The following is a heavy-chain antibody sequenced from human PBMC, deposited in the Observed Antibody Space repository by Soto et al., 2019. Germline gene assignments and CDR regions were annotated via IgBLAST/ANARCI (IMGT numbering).Heavy chain of an antibody. J-gene: IGHJ6*02. CDR3: ARDGLWLKHNYGMYV. V-gene: IGHV3-33*01. D-gene: IGHD3-10*01. Sequence: GGSLRLSCAASGFTFSSYGMHWVRQAPGKGLERVAVIWYDGSNKYYVDSVKGRFTISRDNSKNTLYLQMNSLRAEDTAVYYCARDGLWLKHNYGMYVWGQGTTVTVSS. CDR2: IWYDGSNK. CDR1: GFTFSSYG.